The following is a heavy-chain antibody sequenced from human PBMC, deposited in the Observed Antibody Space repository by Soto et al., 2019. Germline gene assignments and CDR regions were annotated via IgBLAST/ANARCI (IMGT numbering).Heavy chain of an antibody. CDR1: GLTISGKKY. J-gene: IGHJ3*01. D-gene: IGHD1-1*01. CDR3: ATWHEREHAYDV. Sequence: DVQLVESVGGLIQPGESLRLSCAAFGLTISGKKYVAWVRQAPGKGLEWVSGLYDVDGSFYADSVRGRFTTSSDSSKTTVYLQMNDLRPDDTAVYYCATWHEREHAYDVWGQGTTVTVSS. V-gene: IGHV3-53*01. CDR2: LYDVDGS.